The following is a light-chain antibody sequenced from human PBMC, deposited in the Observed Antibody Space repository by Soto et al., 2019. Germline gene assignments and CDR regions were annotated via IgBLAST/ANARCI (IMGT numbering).Light chain of an antibody. V-gene: IGKV1-5*03. J-gene: IGKJ2*03. CDR1: QSLSYW. CDR2: KAS. CDR3: QQYDRFPYS. Sequence: DIQMTQSPSTLSASVGDTVTITCRASQSLSYWLAWYQQKPGQAPKLLIHKASTLESWVPSRFSGSGSGTEFTLTISSLQPDDFETFYCQQYDRFPYSFGHGTKLEIK.